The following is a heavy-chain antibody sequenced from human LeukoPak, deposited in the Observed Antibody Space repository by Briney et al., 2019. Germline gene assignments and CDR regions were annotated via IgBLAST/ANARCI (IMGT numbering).Heavy chain of an antibody. V-gene: IGHV1-18*01. CDR2: ISAYNANT. D-gene: IGHD3-9*01. CDR3: ARTGRAHYFDY. J-gene: IGHJ4*02. CDR1: GHTFTNSA. Sequence: ASVKVSCKASGHTFTNSAISWVRQAPGQGLEWMGWISAYNANTNYAQKPQGRVTMTTDTSTSTAYMELRSLRSDDTALYYCARTGRAHYFDYWGQGTLVTVSS.